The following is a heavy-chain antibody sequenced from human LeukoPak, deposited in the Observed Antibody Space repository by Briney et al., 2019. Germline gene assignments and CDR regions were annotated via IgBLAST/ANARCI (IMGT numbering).Heavy chain of an antibody. CDR3: ARHISGYPFDS. D-gene: IGHD3-22*01. J-gene: IGHJ4*02. CDR2: MYLSGTT. Sequence: SGTLSLTCTVSGDSINSLDLWSWVRQPPGKGLEWIGEMYLSGTTHSNPSVKSRVTISIDKSKNQFFLNLSSVTAADAAVYYCARHISGYPFDSWGQGTLVTVSS. V-gene: IGHV4-4*02. CDR1: GDSINSLDL.